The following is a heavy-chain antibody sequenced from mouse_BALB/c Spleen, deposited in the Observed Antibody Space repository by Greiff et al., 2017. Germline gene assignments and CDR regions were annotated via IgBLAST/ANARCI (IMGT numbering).Heavy chain of an antibody. D-gene: IGHD1-2*01. V-gene: IGHV1-5*01. Sequence: EVQLQQSGTVLARPGASVKMSCKASGYSFTSYWMHWVNQRPGQGLEWIGAIYPGNSDTSYNQKFKGKATLTAVKSASTAYMELSSLTNEDSAVYYCTRALLRLHGYYFDYWGQGTTLTVSS. J-gene: IGHJ2*01. CDR3: TRALLRLHGYYFDY. CDR2: IYPGNSDT. CDR1: GYSFTSYW.